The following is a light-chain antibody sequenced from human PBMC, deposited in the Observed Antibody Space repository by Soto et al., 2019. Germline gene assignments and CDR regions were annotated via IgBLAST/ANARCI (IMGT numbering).Light chain of an antibody. Sequence: QSVLTQPASVSGSPGQSITISCTRTSSDVGSYNFVSWYQQHPGKVPKVMIYEVSKRPSGVSDRFSGSKYGNTASLTISGLQAEDEADYYCCADAGRSTYVFGTGTKVTVL. V-gene: IGLV2-23*02. CDR1: SSDVGSYNF. J-gene: IGLJ1*01. CDR2: EVS. CDR3: CADAGRSTYV.